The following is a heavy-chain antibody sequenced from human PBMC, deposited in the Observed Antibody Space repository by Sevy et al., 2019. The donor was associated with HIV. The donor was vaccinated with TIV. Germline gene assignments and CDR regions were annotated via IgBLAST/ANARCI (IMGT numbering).Heavy chain of an antibody. CDR2: ISSGSSYT. V-gene: IGHV3-11*06. CDR3: ARGVRTYDAFDL. Sequence: GGSLRLSCAASGFTFSDYYMSWIRQAPGKGLEWVSYISSGSSYTNYADSVKGRFTISRDNARNSLYLQMNSLRAEDTAVYYCARGVRTYDAFDLWGQGTMVTVSS. CDR1: GFTFSDYY. J-gene: IGHJ3*01. D-gene: IGHD6-6*01.